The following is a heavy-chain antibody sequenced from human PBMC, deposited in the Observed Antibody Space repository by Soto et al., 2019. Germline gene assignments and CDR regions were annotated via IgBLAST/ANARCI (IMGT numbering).Heavy chain of an antibody. CDR1: GGSISSGDYY. J-gene: IGHJ4*02. CDR2: IYYSGST. V-gene: IGHV4-30-4*01. CDR3: AGHGGYSSSWDTDIDY. D-gene: IGHD6-13*01. Sequence: PSETLSLTCTVSGGSISSGDYYWSWIRQPPGKGLEWIGYIYYSGSTYYNPSLKSRVTISVDTSKNQFSLKLSSVTAADTAVYYCAGHGGYSSSWDTDIDYWGQGTLVTVSS.